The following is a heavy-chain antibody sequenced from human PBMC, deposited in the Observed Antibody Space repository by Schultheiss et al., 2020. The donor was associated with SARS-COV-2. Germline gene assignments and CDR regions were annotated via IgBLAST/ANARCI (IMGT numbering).Heavy chain of an antibody. D-gene: IGHD6-13*01. Sequence: SVKVSCKASGFTFSTSAVQWVRQARGQRLEWIGWIVVGTGHTNYAQKFQERITITRDMSTTTAYMELSRLRSDDTAVYYCARGLPYSSSWYYGYWGQGTLVTVSS. CDR3: ARGLPYSSSWYYGY. V-gene: IGHV1-58*01. CDR1: GFTFSTSA. J-gene: IGHJ4*02. CDR2: IVVGTGHT.